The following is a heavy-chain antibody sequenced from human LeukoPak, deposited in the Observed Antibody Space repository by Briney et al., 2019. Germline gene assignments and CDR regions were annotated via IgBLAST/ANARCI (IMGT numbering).Heavy chain of an antibody. Sequence: GGSLRLSCAASGFTFSSYSMNWVRQAPGKGLEWVSSISSSSSSIYYADSVKGRFTISRDNAKNSLYLQMNSLRAEDTAVYYCARATTYYYYMDVWGKGTTVTVSS. V-gene: IGHV3-21*01. CDR2: ISSSSSSI. CDR1: GFTFSSYS. CDR3: ARATTYYYYMDV. D-gene: IGHD5-12*01. J-gene: IGHJ6*03.